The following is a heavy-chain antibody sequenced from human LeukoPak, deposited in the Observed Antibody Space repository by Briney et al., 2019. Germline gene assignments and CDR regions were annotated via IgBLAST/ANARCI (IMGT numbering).Heavy chain of an antibody. J-gene: IGHJ4*02. CDR1: GGSISSSSYY. D-gene: IGHD3-3*01. CDR2: IYYSGST. CDR3: ASGALRFLEWSSDFDY. Sequence: SETLSLTCTVSGGSISSSSYYWGWIRQPPGKGLEWIGSIYYSGSTYYNPSLKSRVTISVDTSKNQFSLKLSSVTAADTAVYYCASGALRFLEWSSDFDYWGQGTLVTVSS. V-gene: IGHV4-39*07.